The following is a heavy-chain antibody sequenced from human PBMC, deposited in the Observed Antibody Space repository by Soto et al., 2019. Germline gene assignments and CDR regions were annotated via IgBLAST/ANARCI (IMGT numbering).Heavy chain of an antibody. D-gene: IGHD2-2*01. CDR1: GFTFSNAW. Sequence: AGGSLRLSCAASGFTFSNAWMSWVRQAPGKGLEWVGRIKSKTDGGTTDYAAPVKGRFTISRDDSKNTLYLQMNSLKTEDTAVYYCTTDQLCSSTSCYDYYYGMDVWGQGTTVTVSS. CDR2: IKSKTDGGTT. J-gene: IGHJ6*02. V-gene: IGHV3-15*01. CDR3: TTDQLCSSTSCYDYYYGMDV.